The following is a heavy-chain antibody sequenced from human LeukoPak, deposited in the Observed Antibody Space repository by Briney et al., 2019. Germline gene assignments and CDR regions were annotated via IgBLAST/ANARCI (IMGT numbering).Heavy chain of an antibody. Sequence: GGSLRLSCAASRFTLSSYGMLWVRQAPGKGLEWVAFIRNDGSNKYYPDSVKGRFTISRDNSKNTLYLQMNSLRAEDTAVYYCAKGVAYGSSALDYWGQGTLVTVSS. CDR3: AKGVAYGSSALDY. J-gene: IGHJ4*02. D-gene: IGHD3-10*01. V-gene: IGHV3-30*02. CDR1: RFTLSSYG. CDR2: IRNDGSNK.